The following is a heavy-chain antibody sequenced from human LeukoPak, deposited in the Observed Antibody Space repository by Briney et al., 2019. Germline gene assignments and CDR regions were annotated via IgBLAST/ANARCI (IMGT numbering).Heavy chain of an antibody. V-gene: IGHV4-34*01. Sequence: SETLSLTCTVYGGSFSGYYWSWIRQPPGKGLEWIGEINHSGSTNYNPSLKSRVTISVDTSKNQFSLKLSSVTAADTAVYYCARGRRYSSSWYAPRDPGGDAFDIWGQGTMVTVSS. J-gene: IGHJ3*02. CDR3: ARGRRYSSSWYAPRDPGGDAFDI. CDR1: GGSFSGYY. D-gene: IGHD6-13*01. CDR2: INHSGST.